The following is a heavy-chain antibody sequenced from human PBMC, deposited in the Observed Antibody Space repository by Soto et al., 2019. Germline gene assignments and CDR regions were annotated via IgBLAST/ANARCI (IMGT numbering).Heavy chain of an antibody. V-gene: IGHV3-30*18. CDR3: AKALRGGCEY. J-gene: IGHJ4*02. Sequence: QVQLVESGGGVVQPGRSLRLSCAASGFPFSDYAMHWVRQAPGKGLEWVAVISFDGSNTYYADSVKGRFTVSRDNSKHSLSLQMNSLRSDDTALYYCAKALRGGCEYWGQGAVVTVSS. D-gene: IGHD3-10*01. CDR1: GFPFSDYA. CDR2: ISFDGSNT.